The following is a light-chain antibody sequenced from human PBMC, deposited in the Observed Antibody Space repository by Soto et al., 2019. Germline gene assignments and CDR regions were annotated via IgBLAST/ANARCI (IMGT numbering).Light chain of an antibody. CDR3: QQCGSSPPT. CDR2: DVS. V-gene: IGKV3-11*01. Sequence: EIVLTQSPDTLSLSPGERATLSCRASQSVGTSLAWYQQKPGQAPSLLISDVSNRATGIADRFSGSGSGTDFTLIISRLEPEDFAVYYCQQCGSSPPTFGQGTKVDIK. CDR1: QSVGTS. J-gene: IGKJ1*01.